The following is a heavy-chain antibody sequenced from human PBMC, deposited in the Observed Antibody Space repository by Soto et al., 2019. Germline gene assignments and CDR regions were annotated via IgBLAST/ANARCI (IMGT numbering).Heavy chain of an antibody. CDR1: GGSISSGGYY. CDR3: ARGQTDSWSGRKARNWFDP. V-gene: IGHV4-31*03. D-gene: IGHD3-3*01. J-gene: IGHJ5*02. CDR2: IYYSGST. Sequence: TLSLTCTVSGGSISSGGYYWSWIRQHPGKGLEWIGYIYYSGSTYYNPSLKSRVTTSVDTSKNQFSLKLSSVTAADTAVYYCARGQTDSWSGRKARNWFDPWGQGTMVTVSS.